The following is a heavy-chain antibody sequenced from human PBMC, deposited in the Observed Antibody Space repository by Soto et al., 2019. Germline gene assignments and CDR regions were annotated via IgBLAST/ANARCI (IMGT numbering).Heavy chain of an antibody. Sequence: QVQLQESGPGLVKPSETLSLTCTVSGGSISSYYWSWIRQPPGKGLEWIGYIYYSGSTNYNPSLKRRVTISVDTSKNQFSLTLSSVTAADTAVYYCAARSDYFDSWGQGTLVTVSS. J-gene: IGHJ4*02. CDR2: IYYSGST. V-gene: IGHV4-59*01. CDR1: GGSISSYY. CDR3: AARSDYFDS.